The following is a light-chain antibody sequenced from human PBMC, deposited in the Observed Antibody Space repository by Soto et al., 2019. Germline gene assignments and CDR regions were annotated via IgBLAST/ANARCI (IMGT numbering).Light chain of an antibody. CDR1: QSVSTN. CDR3: QQYGDSPRT. V-gene: IGKV3-20*01. Sequence: EVVLTQTHATLSVYPGERATLSCRASQSVSTNLAWYQHKPGQAPRLLIYGASSRATGIPDRFSGSGSGTDFTLTISRLEPEDFAVYYCQQYGDSPRTFGQRTKVDI. CDR2: GAS. J-gene: IGKJ1*01.